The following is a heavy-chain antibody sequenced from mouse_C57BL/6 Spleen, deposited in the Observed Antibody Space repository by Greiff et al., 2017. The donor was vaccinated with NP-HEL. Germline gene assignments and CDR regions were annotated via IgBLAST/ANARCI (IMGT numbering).Heavy chain of an antibody. CDR3: ARDQNYYGSSYGFDY. CDR2: ISDGGSYT. V-gene: IGHV5-4*01. D-gene: IGHD1-1*01. Sequence: EVQVVESGGGLVKPGGSLKLSCAASGFTFSSYAMSWVRQTPDKRLEWVATISDGGSYTYYPDNVQGRFTISRDNAKNNLYLQMSHLKSEDTAMYYSARDQNYYGSSYGFDYWGQGTTLTVSS. J-gene: IGHJ2*01. CDR1: GFTFSSYA.